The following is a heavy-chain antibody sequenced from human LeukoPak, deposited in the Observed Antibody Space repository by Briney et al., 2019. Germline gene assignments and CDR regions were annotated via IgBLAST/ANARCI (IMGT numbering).Heavy chain of an antibody. V-gene: IGHV4-39*07. CDR1: GGSISTSSYY. Sequence: SETLSLTCTVSGGSISTSSYYWGWIRQPPGKGLEWIGNIFYSGSTYYSPSLKSRVTISLDTSRNQFSLRLSSVTAADTAVYYCARRTFGGVIAYWGQGTLVTVSS. CDR3: ARRTFGGVIAY. D-gene: IGHD3-16*02. J-gene: IGHJ4*02. CDR2: IFYSGST.